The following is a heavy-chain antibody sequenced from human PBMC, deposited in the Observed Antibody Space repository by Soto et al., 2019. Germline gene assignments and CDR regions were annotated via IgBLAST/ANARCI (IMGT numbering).Heavy chain of an antibody. CDR1: GYSFTSYW. D-gene: IGHD3-3*01. V-gene: IGHV5-51*01. J-gene: IGHJ6*02. CDR3: ARRFLWRESDYYYYGMDV. Sequence: RGESLKISCKGSGYSFTSYWIGWVRQMPGKGLEWMGIIYPGDSDTRYSPSFQGQVTISADKSISTAYLQWSSLKASDTAMYYCARRFLWRESDYYYYGMDVWGQGTTVTVSS. CDR2: IYPGDSDT.